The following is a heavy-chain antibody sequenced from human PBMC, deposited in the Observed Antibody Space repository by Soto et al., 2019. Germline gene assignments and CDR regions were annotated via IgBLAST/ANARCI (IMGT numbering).Heavy chain of an antibody. CDR2: IYPGDSDT. V-gene: IGHV5-51*01. J-gene: IGHJ3*02. Sequence: GESLKISCKGSGYSFTSYWIGWVRQMPGKGLEWMGIIYPGDSDTRYSPSFQGQVTISADKSISTAYLQWSSLKASDTAMYYCARPGSRRRIHDAFDIWGQGTMVTVSS. D-gene: IGHD2-2*01. CDR3: ARPGSRRRIHDAFDI. CDR1: GYSFTSYW.